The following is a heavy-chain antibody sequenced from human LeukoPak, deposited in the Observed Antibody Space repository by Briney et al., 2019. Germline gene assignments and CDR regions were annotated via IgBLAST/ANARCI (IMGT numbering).Heavy chain of an antibody. V-gene: IGHV3-11*04. Sequence: GGSLRLSCAASGFTFSDYYMSWIRQAPGKGLEWVSYISSSGSTIYYADSVKGRFTISRDDAKNSLFLQMNSLRAEDTAVYYCARESTEDRPGSWGQGTTVTVSS. CDR1: GFTFSDYY. CDR2: ISSSGSTI. J-gene: IGHJ5*02. CDR3: ARESTEDRPGS. D-gene: IGHD5/OR15-5a*01.